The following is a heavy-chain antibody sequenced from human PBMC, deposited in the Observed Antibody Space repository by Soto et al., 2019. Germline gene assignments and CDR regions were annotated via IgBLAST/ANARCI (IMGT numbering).Heavy chain of an antibody. CDR3: VCGGNFFIY. V-gene: IGHV3-7*01. Sequence: DVKLVESGGGLVQPGGSLRLSCAASGFTFSTYWMTWVRQPPGKGLEWVANMDQDGSERYYVDSVRGRFTVSRDNAKNSLYLQMNSLRADDTAVYYCVCGGNFFIYWGQGTLVTVSP. D-gene: IGHD3-16*01. CDR2: MDQDGSER. CDR1: GFTFSTYW. J-gene: IGHJ4*02.